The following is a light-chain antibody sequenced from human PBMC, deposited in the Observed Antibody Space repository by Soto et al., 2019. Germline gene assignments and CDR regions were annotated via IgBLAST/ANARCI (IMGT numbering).Light chain of an antibody. CDR1: RDVYINA. CDR2: GAS. J-gene: IGKJ3*01. CDR3: QQRNSWPPLFT. V-gene: IGKV3D-20*02. Sequence: VVLTQSPATLSLSPGEPATLSCRASRDVYINALAWYQQKPGRTPTLLIYGASTRATGIPDRFSATGSGTEFSLTISSVEPEDFAVYYCQQRNSWPPLFTFGPGTKVDIK.